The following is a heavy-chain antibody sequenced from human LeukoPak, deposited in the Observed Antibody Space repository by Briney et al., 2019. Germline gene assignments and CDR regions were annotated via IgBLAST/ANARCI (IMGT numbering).Heavy chain of an antibody. CDR1: GYSISSGYF. V-gene: IGHV4-38-2*02. D-gene: IGHD7-27*01. Sequence: PSETLSLTCSVSGYSISSGYFWGWIRQPPGKGQEWIATTHHSGATYYNPSLKSRVTQSVDTSKNQVSLKMTSVTAPDTAVYYCTREVWGSTFPDYWGQGTLVTVSS. CDR3: TREVWGSTFPDY. CDR2: THHSGAT. J-gene: IGHJ4*02.